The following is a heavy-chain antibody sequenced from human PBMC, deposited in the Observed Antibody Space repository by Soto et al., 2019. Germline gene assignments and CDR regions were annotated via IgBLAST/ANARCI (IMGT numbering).Heavy chain of an antibody. CDR3: ARHGHKNSHFDS. J-gene: IGHJ4*02. CDR1: GGSISSSSHY. V-gene: IGHV4-39*01. CDR2: IHFSGIN. Sequence: QLQLQESGPGLVKPSETLSLTFTVSGGSISSSSHYWGWVRQPPGKELEWIASIHFSGINYYNPSLKSRVTISVDTSNNQFSLKLSSVTAADTAVYYCARHGHKNSHFDSWGTGAMVTVSS.